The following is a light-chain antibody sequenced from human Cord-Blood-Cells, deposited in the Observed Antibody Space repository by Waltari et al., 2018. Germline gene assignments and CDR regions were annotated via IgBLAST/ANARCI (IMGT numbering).Light chain of an antibody. CDR3: SAWDSSLSAWV. CDR1: SNNVGNQG. J-gene: IGLJ3*02. CDR2: RNN. V-gene: IGLV10-54*01. Sequence: QAGLTQPPSVSKGLRQTATHTCTGDSNNVGNQGAAWLQQHQGHPPKLLSCRNNNRPAGLCEILSASRAGNTASLTIAGHQPEDEADYYCSAWDSSLSAWVFGGGTKLTVL.